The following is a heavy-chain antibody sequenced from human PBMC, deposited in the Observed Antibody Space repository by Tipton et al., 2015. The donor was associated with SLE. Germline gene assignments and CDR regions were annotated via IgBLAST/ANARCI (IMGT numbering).Heavy chain of an antibody. D-gene: IGHD6-19*01. CDR3: ARDSSGVDY. Sequence: GSLRLSCAASGFIFSNYVMHWVRQAPGKGLEWVSSISSSSSYIYYADSVKGRFTISRDNAKNSLYLQMNSLRAEDTAVYYCARDSSGVDYWGQGTLVTVSS. CDR1: GFIFSNYV. CDR2: ISSSSSYI. J-gene: IGHJ4*02. V-gene: IGHV3-21*01.